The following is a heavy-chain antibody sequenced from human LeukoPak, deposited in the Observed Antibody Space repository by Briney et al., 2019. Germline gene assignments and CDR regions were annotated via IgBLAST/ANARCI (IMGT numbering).Heavy chain of an antibody. D-gene: IGHD6-19*01. J-gene: IGHJ3*02. CDR2: VYSSVTT. V-gene: IGHV4-61*02. CDR1: GGSIKSGTHY. Sequence: PSETLSLTCTVSGGSIKSGTHYWNWIRQPAGKGLEWIGRVYSSVTTTHNPSLTGRVTISLDTSKNRFSLELTSVTAADTAVYYCARAPGLAGGGTLAFDIWGQGTKVTVSS. CDR3: ARAPGLAGGGTLAFDI.